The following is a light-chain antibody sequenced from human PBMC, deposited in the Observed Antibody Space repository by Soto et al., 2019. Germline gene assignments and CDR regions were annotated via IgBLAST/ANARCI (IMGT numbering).Light chain of an antibody. CDR1: SSDVGSYNY. J-gene: IGLJ2*01. V-gene: IGLV2-14*01. Sequence: QSALTQPASVSGSPGQSITISCTGTSSDVGSYNYVSWYQQYPGKAPKLMIYDVSNRPSGVSYRFSGSKSGNTASLTISGRHAEDDADYYCSSYTTSSTIVVFGGGTKLTVL. CDR3: SSYTTSSTIVV. CDR2: DVS.